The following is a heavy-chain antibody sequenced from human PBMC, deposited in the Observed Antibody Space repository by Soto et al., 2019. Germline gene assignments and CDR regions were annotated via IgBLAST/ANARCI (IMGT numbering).Heavy chain of an antibody. CDR2: ISYDGSNK. J-gene: IGHJ6*02. V-gene: IGHV3-30*18. D-gene: IGHD3-3*01. CDR3: AKAQSRDFWSGYWATPGDGYYGMDV. CDR1: GFTFSSYG. Sequence: PGGSLRLSCAASGFTFSSYGMHWVRQAPGKGLEWVAVISYDGSNKYYADSVKGRFTISRDNSKNTLYLQMNSLRAEDTAVYYCAKAQSRDFWSGYWATPGDGYYGMDVWGQGTTVTVSS.